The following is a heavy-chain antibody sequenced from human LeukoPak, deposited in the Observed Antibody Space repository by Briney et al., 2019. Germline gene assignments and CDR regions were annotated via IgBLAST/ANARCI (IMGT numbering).Heavy chain of an antibody. J-gene: IGHJ4*02. CDR1: GGSLSGGGYY. V-gene: IGHV4-31*03. CDR3: ATLARYCSSTSCYAAEFDY. Sequence: SQTLSLTCTVSGGSLSGGGYYWSWIRQHPGKGLEWIGYIYYSGSTYYNPSLKSRVTISVDTSKSQFSLKLSSVTAADTAVYYCATLARYCSSTSCYAAEFDYWGQGTLVTVSS. D-gene: IGHD2-2*01. CDR2: IYYSGST.